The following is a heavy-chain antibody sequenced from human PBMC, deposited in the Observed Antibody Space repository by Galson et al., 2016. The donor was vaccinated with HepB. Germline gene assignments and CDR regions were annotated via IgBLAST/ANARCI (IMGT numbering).Heavy chain of an antibody. V-gene: IGHV3-74*01. CDR3: ARVGVIPYYYYGMDV. J-gene: IGHJ6*01. Sequence: SLRLSCAASGFTFTSYWIHWVRQVPGEGLVWVSRINSDGSSTHYADSVKGRFTISRDNAKNTVYLQMNSLRVEGTAVYYCARVGVIPYYYYGMDVWGQGTMVIVSS. D-gene: IGHD3-10*01. CDR2: INSDGSST. CDR1: GFTFTSYW.